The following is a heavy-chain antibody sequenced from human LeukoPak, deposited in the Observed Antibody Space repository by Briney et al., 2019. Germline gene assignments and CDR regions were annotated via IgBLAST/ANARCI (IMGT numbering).Heavy chain of an antibody. CDR1: GGSISSYY. Sequence: PSETLSLTCTVSGGSISSYYWSWIRQPPGKGLEWIGYIYYSGSTNYNPSLKGRVTISVDTSKNQFSLKLSSVTAADTAVYYCARHRRGYSYGFFDYWGQGTLVTVSS. J-gene: IGHJ4*02. CDR2: IYYSGST. CDR3: ARHRRGYSYGFFDY. D-gene: IGHD5-18*01. V-gene: IGHV4-59*08.